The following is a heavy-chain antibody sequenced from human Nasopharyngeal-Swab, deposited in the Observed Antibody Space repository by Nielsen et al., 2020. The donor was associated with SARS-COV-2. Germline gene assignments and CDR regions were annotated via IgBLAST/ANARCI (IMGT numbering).Heavy chain of an antibody. J-gene: IGHJ4*02. Sequence: GGSLRLSCAASGFTFDDYAMHWVRQAPGKGLEWVSLISGDGGRTYYADSVKGRFTISRDNSKNSLYLQMNSLRTEDTALYYCAKSPRKGAYFDYWGQGTLVTVSS. CDR2: ISGDGGRT. D-gene: IGHD1-14*01. CDR3: AKSPRKGAYFDY. CDR1: GFTFDDYA. V-gene: IGHV3-43*02.